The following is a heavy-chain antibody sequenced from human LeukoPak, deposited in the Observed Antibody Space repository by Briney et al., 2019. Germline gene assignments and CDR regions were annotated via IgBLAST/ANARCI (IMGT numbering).Heavy chain of an antibody. CDR1: GGTFSSYA. Sequence: ASVKVSCKASGGTFSSYAISWVRQAPGQGLEWMGGIIPIFGTANYAQKFQGRVTITADESTSTAYMELSSLRSEDTAVYYCGVATVRLPNYYGMDVWGQGATVTVSS. D-gene: IGHD5-12*01. V-gene: IGHV1-69*13. J-gene: IGHJ6*02. CDR3: GVATVRLPNYYGMDV. CDR2: IIPIFGTA.